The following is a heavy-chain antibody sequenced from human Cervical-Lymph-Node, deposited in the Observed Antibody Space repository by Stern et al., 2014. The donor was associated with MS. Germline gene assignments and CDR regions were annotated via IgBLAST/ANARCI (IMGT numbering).Heavy chain of an antibody. J-gene: IGHJ2*01. V-gene: IGHV4-4*02. CDR3: ARERQQYCNSEGCSYWYFDL. D-gene: IGHD2/OR15-2a*01. CDR2: IYHRGAS. Sequence: QVQLQDSGPGLVKPSGTLSLTCAVSGGSVSSTNWWSWVRQSPGKGLEWIGNIYHRGASNDRPSLRSRVSISLDNSKNHLSLHLTSVTAADTAVYYCARERQQYCNSEGCSYWYFDLWGRGTLVTVSS. CDR1: GGSVSSTNW.